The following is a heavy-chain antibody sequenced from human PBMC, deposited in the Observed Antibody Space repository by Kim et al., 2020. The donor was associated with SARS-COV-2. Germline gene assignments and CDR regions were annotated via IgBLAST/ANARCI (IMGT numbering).Heavy chain of an antibody. V-gene: IGHV4-31*03. D-gene: IGHD1-20*01. CDR2: IYYSGST. CDR1: GGSISSGGYY. J-gene: IGHJ5*02. CDR3: ERDSARNDNWNWFDP. Sequence: SETLSLTCTVSGGSISSGGYYWSWIRQHPGKGLEWIWYIYYSGSTYYNPSLKSRITISVDTTKNQFSLKLSSVTAADTAVYYCERDSARNDNWNWFDPWGQGTLVTVSS.